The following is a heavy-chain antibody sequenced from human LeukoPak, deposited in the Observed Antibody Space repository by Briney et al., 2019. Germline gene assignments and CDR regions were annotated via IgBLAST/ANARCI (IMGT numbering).Heavy chain of an antibody. D-gene: IGHD1-26*01. Sequence: GGSLRLSCEASGFTFSSYAMNWVRQAPGKGLEWVSTISGSGGSTYYADSVKGRFTISRDNSKNTLYLQMNSLRAEDTAVYYCARSGSYSILPADYWGQGTLVTVSS. CDR3: ARSGSYSILPADY. CDR1: GFTFSSYA. CDR2: ISGSGGST. V-gene: IGHV3-23*01. J-gene: IGHJ4*02.